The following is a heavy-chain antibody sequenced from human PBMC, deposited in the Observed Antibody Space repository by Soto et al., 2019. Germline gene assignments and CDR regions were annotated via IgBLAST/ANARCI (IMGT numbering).Heavy chain of an antibody. D-gene: IGHD6-13*01. V-gene: IGHV1-69*01. J-gene: IGHJ4*02. Sequence: VQLVQSGAEVRKPGSSVKVSCHSSGDSFNDYPVTWVRRAPGQGLEWMGGTIPVSGTTNYAQEFQGRVTITADVSTSTVYMELSSLKYEDTALYYCASSYGVSWYGDFWGQGTLVTVSS. CDR2: TIPVSGTT. CDR3: ASSYGVSWYGDF. CDR1: GDSFNDYP.